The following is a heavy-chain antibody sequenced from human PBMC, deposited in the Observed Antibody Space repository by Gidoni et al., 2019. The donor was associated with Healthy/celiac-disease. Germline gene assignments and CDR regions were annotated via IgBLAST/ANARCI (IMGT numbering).Heavy chain of an antibody. V-gene: IGHV3-33*01. J-gene: IGHJ4*02. D-gene: IGHD6-13*01. CDR2: IWYDGSNK. CDR3: ARDRSSRAADY. Sequence: QVQLVESGGGVVQPGRSLRLSCAASGFTFSIYGMHWVRQAPGKGLAWVAVIWYDGSNKYYADSVKGRFTISRDNSKNTLYLQMNSLRDEDTAMYYCARDRSSRAADYWGQGTLVTVSS. CDR1: GFTFSIYG.